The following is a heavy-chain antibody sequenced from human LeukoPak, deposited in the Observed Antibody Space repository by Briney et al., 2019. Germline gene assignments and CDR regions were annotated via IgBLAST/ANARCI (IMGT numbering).Heavy chain of an antibody. CDR3: AKVLSGSSGWYGGAFDI. J-gene: IGHJ3*02. V-gene: IGHV3-23*01. D-gene: IGHD6-19*01. Sequence: GSLRLSCTASGFTFGDYAMSWFRQAPGKGLEWVSAISGSGGSTYYADSVKGRFTISRDNSKNTLYLQMNSLRAEDTAVYYCAKVLSGSSGWYGGAFDIWGQGTMVTVSS. CDR2: ISGSGGST. CDR1: GFTFGDYA.